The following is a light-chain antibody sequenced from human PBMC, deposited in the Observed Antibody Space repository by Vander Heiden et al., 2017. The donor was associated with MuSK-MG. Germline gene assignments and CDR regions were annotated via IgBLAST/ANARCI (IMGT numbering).Light chain of an antibody. CDR1: QSVLYSSNSKNY. Sequence: DIVMTQAPDCLAVSLGERATINCKSRQSVLYSSNSKNYLAWYQQKPGQPPKLLIYWASTRESGVPDRFSGRGSGTDFTLTISGLQAEDVAVYYCQQFYSTPQTFGQGTKVEIK. CDR2: WAS. CDR3: QQFYSTPQT. J-gene: IGKJ1*01. V-gene: IGKV4-1*01.